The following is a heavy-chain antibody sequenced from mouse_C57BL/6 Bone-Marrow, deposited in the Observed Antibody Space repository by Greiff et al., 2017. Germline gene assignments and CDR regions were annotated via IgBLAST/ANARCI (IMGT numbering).Heavy chain of an antibody. D-gene: IGHD2-1*01. CDR1: GYTFTDYE. J-gene: IGHJ4*01. CDR3: TRSYGNPYYYAMDY. Sequence: VQLQQSGAELVRPGASVTLSCKASGYTFTDYEMHWVKQTPVHGLEWIGAIDPETGGTAYNQKFKGKAILTADKSSSTAYMELRSLTSEDSAVYYCTRSYGNPYYYAMDYWGQGTSVTVSS. CDR2: IDPETGGT. V-gene: IGHV1-15*01.